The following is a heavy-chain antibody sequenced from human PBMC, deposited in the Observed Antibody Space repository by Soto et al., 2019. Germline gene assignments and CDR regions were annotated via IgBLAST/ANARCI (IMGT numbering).Heavy chain of an antibody. Sequence: SETLSLTCTVSGGSVNSGSYYWSWIRQSPGKGLEWIGYIYYSGSTYYNPSLKSRVTISVDTSKNQFSLKLSSVTAADTAVYYCAREGAAPYYYYGMDVWGQGTTVTVSS. CDR1: GGSVNSGSYY. J-gene: IGHJ6*02. V-gene: IGHV4-61*01. CDR3: AREGAAPYYYYGMDV. D-gene: IGHD6-6*01. CDR2: IYYSGST.